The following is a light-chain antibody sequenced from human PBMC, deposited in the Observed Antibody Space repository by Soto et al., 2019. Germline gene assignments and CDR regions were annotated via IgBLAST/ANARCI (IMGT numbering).Light chain of an antibody. CDR1: QSVSSSY. CDR2: GAS. Sequence: EIVLTQSPGTLSLSPGERATLSCSASQSVSSSYLAWYQQKPGQAPRLLIYGASSMATGIPDRFSGSGSGTDFTLTISRLEPEDFAVYYCQQYGSSPKMYTFGQGTKLEIK. J-gene: IGKJ2*01. V-gene: IGKV3-20*01. CDR3: QQYGSSPKMYT.